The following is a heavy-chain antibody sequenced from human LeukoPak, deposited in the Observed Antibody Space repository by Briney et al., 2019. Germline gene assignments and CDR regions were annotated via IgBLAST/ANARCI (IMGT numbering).Heavy chain of an antibody. CDR1: GGSISSSNW. CDR3: ARGDSYGSPSFDY. D-gene: IGHD5-18*01. Sequence: SGTLSLTCAVSGGSISSSNWWSSVRQPPGKGLDWIGEIYHSGSTNYNPSRKSRVTISVDKSKNQFSLKLSSVTAADTAVYYCARGDSYGSPSFDYWGQGTLVTVSS. CDR2: IYHSGST. V-gene: IGHV4-4*02. J-gene: IGHJ4*02.